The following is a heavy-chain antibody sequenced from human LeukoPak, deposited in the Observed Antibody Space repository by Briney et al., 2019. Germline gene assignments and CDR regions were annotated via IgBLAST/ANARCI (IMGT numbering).Heavy chain of an antibody. V-gene: IGHV4-4*02. CDR2: TYHSGST. CDR3: ASCKRTNGSGSCYRWFDP. J-gene: IGHJ5*02. Sequence: SGTLSLTCAVSGGSISSSNWWSWVRQPPGKGLEWIGETYHSGSTNYNPSLKSRVTISVDKSKNQFSLKLSSVTAADTAVYYCASCKRTNGSGSCYRWFDPWGQGTLVTVSS. D-gene: IGHD3-10*01. CDR1: GGSISSSNW.